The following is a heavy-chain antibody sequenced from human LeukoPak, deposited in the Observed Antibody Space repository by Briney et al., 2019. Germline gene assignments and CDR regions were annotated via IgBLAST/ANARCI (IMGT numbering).Heavy chain of an antibody. J-gene: IGHJ5*02. D-gene: IGHD6-19*01. Sequence: GASVKVSCKASGYTFTGYYMHWVRQAPGQGREWMGRINPNSGGTNYAQKFQGRVTMTRDTSISTAYMELSRLRSDDTAVYYCARPAVAGTNWFDPWGQGTLVTVSS. CDR3: ARPAVAGTNWFDP. V-gene: IGHV1-2*06. CDR1: GYTFTGYY. CDR2: INPNSGGT.